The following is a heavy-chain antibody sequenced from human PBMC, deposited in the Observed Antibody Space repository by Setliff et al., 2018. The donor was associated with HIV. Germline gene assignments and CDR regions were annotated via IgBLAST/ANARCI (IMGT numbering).Heavy chain of an antibody. J-gene: IGHJ4*02. CDR3: ARLRGLNLEPFDY. Sequence: KPSETLSLTCTVSGGSISNYYWSRIRQPPGKGLEWIGYIYYSGSTNYNPSLKSRVTILVDSSRNQFSLRLSSVTAADTAVYYCARLRGLNLEPFDYWGQGTLVTVSS. CDR2: IYYSGST. V-gene: IGHV4-59*08. D-gene: IGHD1-1*01. CDR1: GGSISNYY.